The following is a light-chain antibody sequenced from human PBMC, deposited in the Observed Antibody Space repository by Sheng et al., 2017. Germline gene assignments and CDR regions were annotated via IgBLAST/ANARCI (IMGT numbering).Light chain of an antibody. J-gene: IGLJ1*01. CDR3: GTWDNSLSGHV. Sequence: QSVLTQPPSVSAAPGQKVTISCSGSSSNIGTHSVSWYQQFPGTAPKLLIYENDKRPSAIPDRFSGSKSGTSATLGITGLQTGDEAEYYCGTWDNSLSGHVFGPGTEVTVL. V-gene: IGLV1-51*01. CDR1: SSNIGTHS. CDR2: END.